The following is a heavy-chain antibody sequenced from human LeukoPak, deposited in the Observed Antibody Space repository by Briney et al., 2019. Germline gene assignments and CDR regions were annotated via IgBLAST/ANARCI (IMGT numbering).Heavy chain of an antibody. CDR1: GGSFSGYY. V-gene: IGHV4-34*01. D-gene: IGHD2-2*01. J-gene: IGHJ5*02. Sequence: SETLSLTCAVYGGSFSGYYWSWIRQPPGKGLEWIGEINHSGSTNYNPSLKSRVTISVDTSKNQFSLKLSSVTAADTAVYYCARDRCSSTSCYHNWFDPWGQGTLVTVSS. CDR2: INHSGST. CDR3: ARDRCSSTSCYHNWFDP.